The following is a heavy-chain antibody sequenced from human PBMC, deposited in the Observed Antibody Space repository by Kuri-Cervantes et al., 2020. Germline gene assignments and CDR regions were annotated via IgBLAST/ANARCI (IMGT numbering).Heavy chain of an antibody. CDR3: ARPAGGSSQIEYDAFDI. D-gene: IGHD1-26*01. Sequence: GESLKISCAASGITFSSYGMHWVRQAPGKGLEWVAVISYDGSNKYYADSVKGRSTISRDNSKYTLYLRMNSLRAEDTAVYYCARPAGGSSQIEYDAFDIWGQGTMVTVSS. CDR1: GITFSSYG. V-gene: IGHV3-30*03. CDR2: ISYDGSNK. J-gene: IGHJ3*02.